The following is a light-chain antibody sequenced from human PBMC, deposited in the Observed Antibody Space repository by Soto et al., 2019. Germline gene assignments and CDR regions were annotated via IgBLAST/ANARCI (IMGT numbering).Light chain of an antibody. CDR2: AAS. Sequence: AIQMTQSPPSLSASVGDRVTITCRASQGIRNDLAWYQQKPGKAPKLLIYAASNLQGGVPSRFSGRGSGRDSTLTISSLQPEDFATYYCLQDYNYPYTFGQGTKLEIK. CDR1: QGIRND. J-gene: IGKJ2*01. V-gene: IGKV1-6*01. CDR3: LQDYNYPYT.